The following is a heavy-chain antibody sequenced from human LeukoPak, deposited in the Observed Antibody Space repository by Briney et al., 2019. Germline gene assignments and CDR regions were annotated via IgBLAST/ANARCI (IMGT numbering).Heavy chain of an antibody. V-gene: IGHV3-21*01. CDR2: ISSSSSYI. CDR3: AKYSSSSNYYYGMDV. J-gene: IGHJ6*02. CDR1: GFTFSSYS. Sequence: GGSLRLSCAASGFTFSSYSMNWVRQAPGKGLEWVSSISSSSSYIYYADSVKGRFTISRDNAKNSLYLQMNSLRAEDTAVYYCAKYSSSSNYYYGMDVWGQGTTVTVSS. D-gene: IGHD6-13*01.